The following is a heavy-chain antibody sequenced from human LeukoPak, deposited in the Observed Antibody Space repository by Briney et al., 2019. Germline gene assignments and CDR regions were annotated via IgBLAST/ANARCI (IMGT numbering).Heavy chain of an antibody. J-gene: IGHJ6*02. CDR1: GFTVSSNY. Sequence: GGSLRLSCAASGFTVSSNYMNWVRQAPGKGLEWVSVIYSGGSTYYADSVKGRFTISRDNSKNTLYLQMNSLRAEDTAVYYCAREGEYGDYGMDVWGQGTTVTVSS. V-gene: IGHV3-66*01. CDR3: AREGEYGDYGMDV. CDR2: IYSGGST. D-gene: IGHD3-16*01.